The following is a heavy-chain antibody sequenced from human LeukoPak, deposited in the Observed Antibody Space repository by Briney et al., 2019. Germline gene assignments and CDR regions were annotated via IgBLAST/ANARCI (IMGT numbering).Heavy chain of an antibody. CDR3: AKRGVVIRVILVGFHKEAYYFDS. V-gene: IGHV3-23*01. Sequence: GGSLRLSCAVSGITLSNYGMTWVRQAPGKGREWVAGICDSGGSTNYADSVKGRFTISRDNPKNTLYLQMNSLRAEDTAVYFCAKRGVVIRVILVGFHKEAYYFDSWGQGALVTVSS. D-gene: IGHD3-22*01. CDR2: ICDSGGST. CDR1: GITLSNYG. J-gene: IGHJ4*02.